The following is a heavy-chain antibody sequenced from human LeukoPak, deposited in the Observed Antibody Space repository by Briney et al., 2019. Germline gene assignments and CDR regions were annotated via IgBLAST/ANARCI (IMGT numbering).Heavy chain of an antibody. CDR3: TAGTGRSDFDY. V-gene: IGHV3-15*01. CDR2: IKRKGDDGTI. D-gene: IGHD3/OR15-3a*01. CDR1: GFTFSNAW. Sequence: GGSLRLSCAASGFTFSNAWMSWVRQAPGRGLEWVGRIKRKGDDGTIDYAAPVKGGLSISRDDSKNTLYLQMNSLKSEDTAVYYCTAGTGRSDFDYWGQGTLVTVSS. J-gene: IGHJ4*02.